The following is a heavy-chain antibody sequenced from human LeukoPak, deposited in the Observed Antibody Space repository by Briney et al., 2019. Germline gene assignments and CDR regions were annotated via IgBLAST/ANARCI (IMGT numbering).Heavy chain of an antibody. D-gene: IGHD2-15*01. J-gene: IGHJ4*02. Sequence: SVNVSCKASGYTFTNYYIQWVRQAPGQGLEWMGGIIPIFGTANYAQKFQGRVTITADESTSTAYMELSSLRSEDTAVYYCARGVPDDCSGGSCYSEYFDYWGQGTLVTVSS. V-gene: IGHV1-69*13. CDR2: IIPIFGTA. CDR3: ARGVPDDCSGGSCYSEYFDY. CDR1: GYTFTNYY.